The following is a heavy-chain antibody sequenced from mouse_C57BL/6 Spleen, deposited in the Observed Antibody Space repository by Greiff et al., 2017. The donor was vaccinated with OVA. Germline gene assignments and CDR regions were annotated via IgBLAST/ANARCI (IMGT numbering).Heavy chain of an antibody. CDR3: TTPGGYYSV. Sequence: QVQLQQPGAELVMPGASVKLSCKASGYTFTSYWMHWVKQRPGQGLEWIGEIDPSDSYTNYNQKFKGKSTLTVDKSSSTAYMQLSSLTSEDSAVYYCTTPGGYYSVWGTGTTVTVSS. CDR2: IDPSDSYT. J-gene: IGHJ1*03. V-gene: IGHV1-69*01. D-gene: IGHD2-3*01. CDR1: GYTFTSYW.